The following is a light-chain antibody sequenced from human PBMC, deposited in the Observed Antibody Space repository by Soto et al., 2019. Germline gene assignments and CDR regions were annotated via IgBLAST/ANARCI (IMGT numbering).Light chain of an antibody. J-gene: IGKJ5*01. CDR1: QSVSSR. CDR3: QLYGISPIT. V-gene: IGKV3-20*01. CDR2: GAS. Sequence: EIVLTQCPGTLSLSPRERATLSCRASQSVSSRLAWYQQKPGQAPRLLISGASSRATGIPDRFSGSGSATDFTLTISRLEPEDFALYYCQLYGISPITFGQVAQLEI.